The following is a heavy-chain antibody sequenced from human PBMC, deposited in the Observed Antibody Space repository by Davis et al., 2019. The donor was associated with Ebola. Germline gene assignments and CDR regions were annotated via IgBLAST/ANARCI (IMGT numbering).Heavy chain of an antibody. D-gene: IGHD6-6*01. J-gene: IGHJ2*01. CDR1: GFTFSSYS. CDR3: ARDSGKQLVGWYFDL. CDR2: ISASGGTT. Sequence: GGSLRLSCAASGFTFSSYSMSWVRQAPGKGLEWVSDISASGGTTYHADPVKGRFTISRDNSKNTLYLQMNSLRAEDTAVYYCARDSGKQLVGWYFDLWGRGTLVTVSS. V-gene: IGHV3-23*01.